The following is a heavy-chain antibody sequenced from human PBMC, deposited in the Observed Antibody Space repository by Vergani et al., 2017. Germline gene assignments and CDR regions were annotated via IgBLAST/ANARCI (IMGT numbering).Heavy chain of an antibody. D-gene: IGHD3-3*01. Sequence: EVQLVESGGGLVQPGGSLRLSCAASGFTFSSYWMSWVRQAPGKGLEWVANIKQDGSEKYYVDSVKGRYTISRDNAKNSLYLQMNSLRAEDTAVYYCARLRGYVNYYYYCYMDVWGKGTTVTVSS. J-gene: IGHJ6*03. CDR2: IKQDGSEK. V-gene: IGHV3-7*01. CDR1: GFTFSSYW. CDR3: ARLRGYVNYYYYCYMDV.